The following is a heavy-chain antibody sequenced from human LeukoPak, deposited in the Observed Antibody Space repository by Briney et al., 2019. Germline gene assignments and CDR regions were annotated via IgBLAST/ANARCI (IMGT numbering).Heavy chain of an antibody. CDR1: GFTFSAYA. D-gene: IGHD4-17*01. J-gene: IGHJ3*02. V-gene: IGHV3-23*01. CDR2: IRGGGGSE. CDR3: GRDPNGDYIGAFDM. Sequence: GGSLRLSCTASGFTFSAYAMMWVRQAPGKGPEWVSAIRGGGGSEFYADPVKGRFTISRDNSKNTLFLQMNNLRPGDTAVYYCGRDPNGDYIGAFDMWGPGTMVTVSS.